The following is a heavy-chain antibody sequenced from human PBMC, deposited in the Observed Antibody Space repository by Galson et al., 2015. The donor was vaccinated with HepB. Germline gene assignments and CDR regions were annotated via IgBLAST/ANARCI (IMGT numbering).Heavy chain of an antibody. CDR3: ARARGMITFGGVIHGGYGMDV. Sequence: SVKVSCKASGYTFTGYYMHWVRQAPGQGLEWMGWINPNSGGTNYAQKFQGWVTMTRDTSISTAYMELSRLRSDDTAVYYCARARGMITFGGVIHGGYGMDVWGQGTTVTVSS. CDR1: GYTFTGYY. V-gene: IGHV1-2*04. CDR2: INPNSGGT. J-gene: IGHJ6*02. D-gene: IGHD3-16*02.